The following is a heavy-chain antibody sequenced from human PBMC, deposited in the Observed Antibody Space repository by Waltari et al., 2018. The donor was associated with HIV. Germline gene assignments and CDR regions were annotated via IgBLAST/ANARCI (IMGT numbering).Heavy chain of an antibody. J-gene: IGHJ6*02. CDR2: ISGSGGST. V-gene: IGHV3-23*01. CDR1: GFTFSSYA. Sequence: EVQLLESGGGLVQPGGSLRLSCAASGFTFSSYAMSWVRQAPGKGLGCVSAISGSGGSTYYADSVKGRFTISRDNSKNTLYLQMNSLRAEDTAVYYCAKDPMDIVATINYYGMDVWGQGTTVTVSS. D-gene: IGHD5-12*01. CDR3: AKDPMDIVATINYYGMDV.